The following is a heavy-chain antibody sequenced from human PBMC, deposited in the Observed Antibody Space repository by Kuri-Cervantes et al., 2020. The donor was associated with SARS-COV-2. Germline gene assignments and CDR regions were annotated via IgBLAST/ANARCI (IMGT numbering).Heavy chain of an antibody. D-gene: IGHD1-7*01. Sequence: GESLKISCAASGFTFSSYGMHWVRQAPGKGLEWVAVIWYDGSNKYYADSAKGRFTISRDNSKNTLYLQMNSLRAEDTAVYYCARCSGITGTDFYYYYGMDVWGQGTTVTVSS. J-gene: IGHJ6*02. CDR1: GFTFSSYG. CDR3: ARCSGITGTDFYYYYGMDV. CDR2: IWYDGSNK. V-gene: IGHV3-33*01.